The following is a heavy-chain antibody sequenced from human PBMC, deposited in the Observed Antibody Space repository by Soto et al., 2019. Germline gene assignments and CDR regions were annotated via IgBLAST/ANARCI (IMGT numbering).Heavy chain of an antibody. CDR1: GFRFSDYY. CDR2: ISSGGRSI. Sequence: QVQLVESGGGLVKPGGSLRLSCAASGFRFSDYYMSWIRQAPGKGLEWLSYISSGGRSIKYADSVKGRFTLSRDNAKNSLSLQINSRRADDTAVDYCARDVGPGSTDSWGQGTLVTVSS. V-gene: IGHV3-11*01. CDR3: ARDVGPGSTDS. J-gene: IGHJ4*02.